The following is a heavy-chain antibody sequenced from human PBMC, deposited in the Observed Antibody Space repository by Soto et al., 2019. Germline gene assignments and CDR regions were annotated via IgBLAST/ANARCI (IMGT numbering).Heavy chain of an antibody. CDR2: IIPIFGIV. Sequence: SVKVSCKASGGTFSSYPLSWVRQAPGQGLEWMGQIIPIFGIVKSAQKFQGRVSITADESTGTGYMELSSLKSEDAAVYYCARPRTTATTKGYDYWGQGTLVTVSS. J-gene: IGHJ4*02. D-gene: IGHD1-1*01. CDR3: ARPRTTATTKGYDY. V-gene: IGHV1-69*13. CDR1: GGTFSSYP.